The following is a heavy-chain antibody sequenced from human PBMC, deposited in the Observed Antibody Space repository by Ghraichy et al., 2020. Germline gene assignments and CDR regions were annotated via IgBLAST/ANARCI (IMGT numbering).Heavy chain of an antibody. V-gene: IGHV4-34*01. CDR3: ARGGDGYIN. J-gene: IGHJ4*02. D-gene: IGHD5-24*01. Sequence: SQTLSLTCAVYGGSFSGYYWSWIRQPPGKGLEWIGEINHSGSTNYNPSLKSRVTISVDTSKNQFSLKLSSVTAADTAVYYCARGGDGYINWGQGTLVTVSP. CDR1: GGSFSGYY. CDR2: INHSGST.